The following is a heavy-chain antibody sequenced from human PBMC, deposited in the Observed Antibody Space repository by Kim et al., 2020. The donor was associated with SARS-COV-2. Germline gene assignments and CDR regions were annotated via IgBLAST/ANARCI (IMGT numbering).Heavy chain of an antibody. D-gene: IGHD6-13*01. Sequence: GGSLRLSCAASGFTVSSNYMSWVRQAPGKGLEWVSVIYSGGSTYYADSVKGRFTTSRHNSKNTLYLQMNSLRAEDTAVYYCARIFGYSSSWPHYYYYYMDVWGKGTTVTVSS. CDR1: GFTVSSNY. J-gene: IGHJ6*03. V-gene: IGHV3-53*04. CDR2: IYSGGST. CDR3: ARIFGYSSSWPHYYYYYMDV.